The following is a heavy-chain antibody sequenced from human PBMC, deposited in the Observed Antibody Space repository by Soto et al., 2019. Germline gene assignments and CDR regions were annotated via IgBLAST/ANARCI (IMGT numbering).Heavy chain of an antibody. D-gene: IGHD3-10*01. V-gene: IGHV3-74*01. CDR2: INPSGNTT. Sequence: GGSLRLSCAASGFTFSNYWMHWVRQAPGKGLVWVSRINPSGNTTCYADSVKDRLTISRDNAKYSLFLQMNSLRAEDTAVYYCARPPYGRYYYYYMDVWGKGTTVTVSS. J-gene: IGHJ6*03. CDR3: ARPPYGRYYYYYMDV. CDR1: GFTFSNYW.